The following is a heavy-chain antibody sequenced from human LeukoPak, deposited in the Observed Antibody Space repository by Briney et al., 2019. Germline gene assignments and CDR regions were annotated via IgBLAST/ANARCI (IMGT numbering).Heavy chain of an antibody. Sequence: GGSLRLSCAASGFTFSSYEMNWVRQAPGKGLEWVSYISSSGSTIYYADSVKGRFTISRDNAKNSLYLQMNSLRAKDTAVYYCAKLAAAAPRSTFDIWGQGTMVTVSS. V-gene: IGHV3-48*03. CDR3: AKLAAAAPRSTFDI. CDR2: ISSSGSTI. J-gene: IGHJ3*02. D-gene: IGHD6-13*01. CDR1: GFTFSSYE.